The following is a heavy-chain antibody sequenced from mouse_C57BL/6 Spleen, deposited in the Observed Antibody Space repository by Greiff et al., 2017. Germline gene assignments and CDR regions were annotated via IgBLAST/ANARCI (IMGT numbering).Heavy chain of an antibody. CDR1: GFTFSDYG. D-gene: IGHD1-1*01. CDR2: ISNLAYSI. Sequence: EVKVEESGGGLVQPGGSLKLSCAASGFTFSDYGMAWVRQAPRKGPEWVAFISNLAYSIYYADTVTGRFTISRENAKNTLYLEMSSLRSEDTAMYYCARTPITTVVHWYFDVWGTGTTVTVSS. V-gene: IGHV5-15*04. J-gene: IGHJ1*03. CDR3: ARTPITTVVHWYFDV.